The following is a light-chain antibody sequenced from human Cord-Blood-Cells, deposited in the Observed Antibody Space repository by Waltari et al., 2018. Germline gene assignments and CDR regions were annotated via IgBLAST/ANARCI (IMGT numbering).Light chain of an antibody. J-gene: IGKJ1*01. V-gene: IGKV1-5*03. CDR1: QIISSW. CDR2: KAS. Sequence: DIQMTQSPSTLSASVGDRGTITCRASQIISSWLAWYQQKPGKAPKLLIYKASSLESGVPSRFSGSGSGTEFTLTISSLQPDDFATYYCQQYNSYSLWTFGQGTKVEIK. CDR3: QQYNSYSLWT.